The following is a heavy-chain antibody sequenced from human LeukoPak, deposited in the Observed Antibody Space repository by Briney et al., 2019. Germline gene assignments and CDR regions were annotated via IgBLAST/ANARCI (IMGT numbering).Heavy chain of an antibody. V-gene: IGHV3-23*01. J-gene: IGHJ4*02. Sequence: GGSLRLSCAASGFTVSSNYMSWVRQAPGKGLEWVSAIRGNAGTTYYADSVKGRFTIFRGNSKNMLYLQMNSLRVEDTAVYYCAKGHTDSSGYYYFDSWGQGTLVTVSS. CDR2: IRGNAGTT. CDR1: GFTVSSNY. D-gene: IGHD3-22*01. CDR3: AKGHTDSSGYYYFDS.